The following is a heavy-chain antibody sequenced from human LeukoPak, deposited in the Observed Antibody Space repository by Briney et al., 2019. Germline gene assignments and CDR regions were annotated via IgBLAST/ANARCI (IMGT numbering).Heavy chain of an antibody. CDR3: ARAAGYYYDSSGYPNTYYYYGMDV. D-gene: IGHD3-22*01. Sequence: SETLSPTCTVSGGSISSYYWSWIRQPPGKGLEWIGYIYYSGSTNYNPSLKSRVTISVDTSKNQFSLKLSSVTAADTAVYYCARAAGYYYDSSGYPNTYYYYGMDVWGQGTTVTVSS. J-gene: IGHJ6*02. CDR2: IYYSGST. CDR1: GGSISSYY. V-gene: IGHV4-59*01.